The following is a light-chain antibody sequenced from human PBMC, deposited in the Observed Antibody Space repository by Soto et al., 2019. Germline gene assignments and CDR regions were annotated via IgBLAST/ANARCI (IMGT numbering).Light chain of an antibody. CDR2: SNN. CDR3: ASWDDTLSAWL. J-gene: IGLJ3*02. V-gene: IGLV1-44*01. Sequence: QSVLTQPPSASGTPGQRLTISCSGTNSNIGSNAVNWYRQLPGTAPKVLMYSNNQRPSGVPDRFSGSKSGTSASLAISGLQSEDEADYYCASWDDTLSAWLFGGGTELTVL. CDR1: NSNIGSNA.